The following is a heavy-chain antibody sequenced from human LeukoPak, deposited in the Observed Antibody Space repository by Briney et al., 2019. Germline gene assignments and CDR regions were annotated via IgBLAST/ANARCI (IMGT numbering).Heavy chain of an antibody. CDR2: ISSSSSYI. D-gene: IGHD2-21*02. Sequence: GGSLRPSCAASGFTFSSYSMTWVRQAPGKGLEWVSSISSSSSYIYYADSVKGRFTISRDNAKNSLYLQMNSLRAEDTAVYYCARAYCGGDCYGNWFDPWGQGTLVTVSS. J-gene: IGHJ5*02. CDR3: ARAYCGGDCYGNWFDP. CDR1: GFTFSSYS. V-gene: IGHV3-21*01.